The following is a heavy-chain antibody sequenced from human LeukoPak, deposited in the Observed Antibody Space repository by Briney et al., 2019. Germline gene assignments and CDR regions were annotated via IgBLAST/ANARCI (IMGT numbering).Heavy chain of an antibody. CDR3: ARDKGPYWYFDL. Sequence: SETLSLTCTVSDDSLTSYYWNWIRQPPGKGLEWIGNIYNSGSTDYNPSLKSRVTISVNLSKKQISLNLSSVTAADTAVYYCARDKGPYWYFDLWGRGTLVTVSS. CDR1: DDSLTSYY. CDR2: IYNSGST. V-gene: IGHV4-59*01. J-gene: IGHJ2*01.